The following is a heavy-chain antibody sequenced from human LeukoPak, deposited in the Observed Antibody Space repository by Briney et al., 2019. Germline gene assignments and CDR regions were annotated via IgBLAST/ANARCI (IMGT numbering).Heavy chain of an antibody. J-gene: IGHJ4*02. Sequence: YPGGSLRLSCAASGFTFSSYAMSWVRQAPGKGLEWVSAISGSGGSTYYADSVKGRFTISRDNSKNTLYLQMNSLRAEDTAVYYCAKAVDRAMVTGDYFDYWGQGTLVTVSS. D-gene: IGHD5-18*01. CDR3: AKAVDRAMVTGDYFDY. V-gene: IGHV3-23*01. CDR2: ISGSGGST. CDR1: GFTFSSYA.